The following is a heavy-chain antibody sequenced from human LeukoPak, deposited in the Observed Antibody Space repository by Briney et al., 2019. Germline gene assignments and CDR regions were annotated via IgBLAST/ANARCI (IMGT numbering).Heavy chain of an antibody. Sequence: PGGSLRLSCAASGFTFSSYGMHWVRQAPGRGLEWVAFIRYDGSNKYYADSVKGRFTISRDNSKNTLYLQMNSLRAEDTAVYYCAKAVAGAYYFDYWGQGTLVTVSS. D-gene: IGHD6-19*01. CDR2: IRYDGSNK. J-gene: IGHJ4*02. V-gene: IGHV3-30*02. CDR3: AKAVAGAYYFDY. CDR1: GFTFSSYG.